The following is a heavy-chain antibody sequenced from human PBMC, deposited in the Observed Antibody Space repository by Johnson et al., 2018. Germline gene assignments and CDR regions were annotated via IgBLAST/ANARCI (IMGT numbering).Heavy chain of an antibody. D-gene: IGHD3-16*02. Sequence: QVQLVQSGGGVVQPGRSXRLSCAASGFTFSTHALHWVRQAPGKGLEWVAVISFDGTFKYYTDSVKGRFTISRDNSKNTQYVQMHSLRAEDTAVYYCAKDTPFLGKFSTYYRNIWGKGTTVTVSS. CDR3: AKDTPFLGKFSTYYRNI. CDR1: GFTFSTHA. CDR2: ISFDGTFK. J-gene: IGHJ6*03. V-gene: IGHV3-30-3*02.